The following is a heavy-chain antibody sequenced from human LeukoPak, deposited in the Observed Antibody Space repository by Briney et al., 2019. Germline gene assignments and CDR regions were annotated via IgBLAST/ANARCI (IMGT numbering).Heavy chain of an antibody. CDR2: MNPNSGNT. D-gene: IGHD3-10*01. J-gene: IGHJ6*03. CDR1: GYTFTSYD. CDR3: AREWIHGGSGSSDYYMDV. V-gene: IGHV1-8*01. Sequence: ASVKVSCKASGYTFTSYDINWVRHATGQGLEWMGWMNPNSGNTGYAQKFQGRVTMTRNTSISTAYMELSSLRSEDTAVYYCAREWIHGGSGSSDYYMDVWGKGTTVTVSS.